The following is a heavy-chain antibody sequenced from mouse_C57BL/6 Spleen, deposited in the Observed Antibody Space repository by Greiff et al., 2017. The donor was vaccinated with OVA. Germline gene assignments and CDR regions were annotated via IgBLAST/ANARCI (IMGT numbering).Heavy chain of an antibody. D-gene: IGHD2-2*01. CDR2: IYPGDGDT. J-gene: IGHJ4*01. CDR1: GYAFSSYW. CDR3: VRGGYPYYYAMDY. Sequence: QVQLQQSGAELVKPGASVKISCKASGYAFSSYWMNWVKQRPGKGLELIGQIYPGDGDTNYNGKFKGKATLTADKSSSTAYMQLSSLTSEDSAVYFCVRGGYPYYYAMDYWGQGTSVTVSS. V-gene: IGHV1-80*01.